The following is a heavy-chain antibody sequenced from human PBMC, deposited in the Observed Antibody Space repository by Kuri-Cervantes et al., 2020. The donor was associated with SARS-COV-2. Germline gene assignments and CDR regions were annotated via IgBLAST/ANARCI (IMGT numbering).Heavy chain of an antibody. V-gene: IGHV3-23*01. CDR3: AKDRVGVQDF. CDR2: ISGSGGST. Sequence: GGSLRHSCAASGFTFSSYAMSWVRQAPGKGLEWVSAISGSGGSTYYADSVKGRFTISRDNSKNTLYLQMKSLRSEDTAMYYCAKDRVGVQDFWGQGTLVTVSS. D-gene: IGHD2-21*01. J-gene: IGHJ4*02. CDR1: GFTFSSYA.